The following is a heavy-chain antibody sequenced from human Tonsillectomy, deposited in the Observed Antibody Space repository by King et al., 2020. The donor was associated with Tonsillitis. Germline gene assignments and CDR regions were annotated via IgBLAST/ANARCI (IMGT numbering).Heavy chain of an antibody. D-gene: IGHD3-9*01. CDR2: ISYSGCT. J-gene: IGHJ4*02. Sequence: QLQESGPGLVKPSETLSLTCTVSVGSISMYYWSWIRQPPGKGLEWIGYISYSGCTNSNPSLKRRVTISVETSKNKFSLKLSSVTAADTAVYYCASPFPVLKYWGQGTLVTVSS. CDR1: VGSISMYY. CDR3: ASPFPVLKY. V-gene: IGHV4-59*01.